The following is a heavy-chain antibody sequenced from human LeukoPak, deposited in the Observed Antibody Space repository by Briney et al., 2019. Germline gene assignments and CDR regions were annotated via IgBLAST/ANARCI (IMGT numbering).Heavy chain of an antibody. CDR1: GFTFSSHS. CDR2: ISSSSYI. D-gene: IGHD4-23*01. J-gene: IGHJ4*02. CDR3: ARDSTVVTH. V-gene: IGHV3-21*01. Sequence: GGSLRLSCAASGFTFSSHSMNWVRQAPGKGLEWVSSISSSSYIYYADSVKGRFTISRDNAKNSLYLQMNSLRVEDTAVYYCARDSTVVTHWGQGTLVTVSS.